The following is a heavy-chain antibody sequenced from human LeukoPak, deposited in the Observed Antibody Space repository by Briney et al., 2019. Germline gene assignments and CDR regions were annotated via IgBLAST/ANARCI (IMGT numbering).Heavy chain of an antibody. CDR2: ISWDSASK. Sequence: GGSLRLSCAASGFAFHDHAMFWVRQVPGKGLEWVSGISWDSASKDYADSVKGRFTISRDNAKSSLYLQMNDLRAEDTAVYYCVRHGDTDSCLANWGQGTLVTVSS. D-gene: IGHD2-2*01. CDR3: VRHGDTDSCLAN. V-gene: IGHV3-9*01. J-gene: IGHJ4*02. CDR1: GFAFHDHA.